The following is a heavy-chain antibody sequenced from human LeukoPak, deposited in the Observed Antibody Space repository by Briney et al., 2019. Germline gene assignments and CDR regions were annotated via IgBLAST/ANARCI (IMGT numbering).Heavy chain of an antibody. CDR1: GGSLTSHY. Sequence: KPSETLSLTCNVSGGSLTSHYWSWVRQSPEKGLEWIGQIYHTGSTHYNPSLRSRFAISVDTSTNRFFLNVKSVTAADTAVYCAREGLWGVKYFFDFWGQGTLVIVSS. CDR2: IYHTGST. V-gene: IGHV4-59*11. D-gene: IGHD1-26*01. CDR3: AREGLWGVKYFFDF. J-gene: IGHJ4*02.